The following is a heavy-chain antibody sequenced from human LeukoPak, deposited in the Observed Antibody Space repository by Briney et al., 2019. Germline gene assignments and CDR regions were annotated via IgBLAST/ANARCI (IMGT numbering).Heavy chain of an antibody. D-gene: IGHD3-22*01. CDR2: TSSDGSDT. CDR3: ARDRYYFDSRGYYYPSYYFDY. CDR1: GFTVSSNY. J-gene: IGHJ4*02. Sequence: GGSLRLSCAASGFTVSSNYMSWVRQAPGKGLEWVAITSSDGSDTYYADSVKGRFTISRDNSKNTLYLQMNSLRPEDTAVYYCARDRYYFDSRGYYYPSYYFDYWGQGSLVTVSS. V-gene: IGHV3-30*03.